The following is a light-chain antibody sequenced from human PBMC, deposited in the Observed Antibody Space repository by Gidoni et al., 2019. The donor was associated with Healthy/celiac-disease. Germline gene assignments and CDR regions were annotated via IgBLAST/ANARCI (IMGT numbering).Light chain of an antibody. J-gene: IGKJ3*01. CDR3: QQYNSYPLFT. Sequence: DIQLPHSPSTLSASGGDSVTITGRAGQGISSWLAWYQQKPGKAPKLLIYKASSVERGVPSRFSGSGSGTEFTLTISSLQPDDFATYYCQQYNSYPLFTFGPGTKVDIK. CDR1: QGISSW. CDR2: KAS. V-gene: IGKV1-5*03.